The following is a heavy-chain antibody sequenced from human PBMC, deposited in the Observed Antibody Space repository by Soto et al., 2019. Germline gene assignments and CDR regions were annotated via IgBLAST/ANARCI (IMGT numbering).Heavy chain of an antibody. Sequence: ASVKVSCKASGYTFTSYGISWFRQAPGQGLEWMGWISAYNGNTNYAQKLQGRVTMTTDTSTSTAYMELRSLRSDDTAVYYCASQARGRDGYNSWGQGTMVTVSS. CDR2: ISAYNGNT. J-gene: IGHJ4*02. D-gene: IGHD5-12*01. CDR1: GYTFTSYG. V-gene: IGHV1-18*01. CDR3: ASQARGRDGYNS.